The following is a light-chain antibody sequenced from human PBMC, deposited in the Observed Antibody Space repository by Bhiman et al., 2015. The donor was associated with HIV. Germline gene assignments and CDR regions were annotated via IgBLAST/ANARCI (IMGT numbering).Light chain of an antibody. CDR2: DTY. Sequence: QSVLTQPPSVSAAPGQKVTISCSGSSSNIGNNYVSWYQQLPGTAPKLLIYDTYKRPSGIPDRFSGSKSGTSATLDITGLQTGDEAEYYCGTWDNSLSAFYVFGTGTKVTVL. CDR3: GTWDNSLSAFYV. J-gene: IGLJ1*01. V-gene: IGLV1-51*01. CDR1: SSNIGNNY.